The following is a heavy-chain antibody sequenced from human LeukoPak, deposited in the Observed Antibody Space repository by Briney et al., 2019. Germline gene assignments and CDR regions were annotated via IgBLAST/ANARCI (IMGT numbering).Heavy chain of an antibody. D-gene: IGHD2/OR15-2a*01. CDR1: GATVSSNY. CDR2: IYSGGAT. J-gene: IGHJ4*02. V-gene: IGHV3-66*02. Sequence: GGSLRLSCVVSGATVSSNYMSWVRQAPGKGLEWVSVIYSGGATYYADSVKGRFTISRDISQNTLYLQMNDLRAEDTAVYYCARAGDVVIVTTNPFDSWGQGTLVTASS. CDR3: ARAGDVVIVTTNPFDS.